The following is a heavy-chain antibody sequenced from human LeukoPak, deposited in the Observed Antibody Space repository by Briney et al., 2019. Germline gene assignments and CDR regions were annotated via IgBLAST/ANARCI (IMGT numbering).Heavy chain of an antibody. V-gene: IGHV3-23*01. CDR3: AKTLPYSSGWYVGC. CDR1: GFTFSSYA. D-gene: IGHD6-19*01. Sequence: GGSLRLSCAASGFTFSSYAMSWVRQAPGKGLEWVSAISGSGGSTYYADSVKGRFTISRDNSKNTLYLLMNSLRAEDTAVYYCAKTLPYSSGWYVGCWGQGTLVTVSS. J-gene: IGHJ4*02. CDR2: ISGSGGST.